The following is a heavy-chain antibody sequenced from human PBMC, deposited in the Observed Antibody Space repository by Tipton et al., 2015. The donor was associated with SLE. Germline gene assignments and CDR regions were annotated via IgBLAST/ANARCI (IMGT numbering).Heavy chain of an antibody. CDR2: IYTSGST. Sequence: LRLSCTVSGGSISSGSYYWSWIRQPAGKGMEWIGYIYTSGSTNYNPSLKSRVTISVDTSKNQFSLKLSSVTAADTAVYYCARDWTLRGWYYVFDIWGQGTMVTVSS. D-gene: IGHD6-19*01. J-gene: IGHJ3*02. V-gene: IGHV4-61*09. CDR3: ARDWTLRGWYYVFDI. CDR1: GGSISSGSYY.